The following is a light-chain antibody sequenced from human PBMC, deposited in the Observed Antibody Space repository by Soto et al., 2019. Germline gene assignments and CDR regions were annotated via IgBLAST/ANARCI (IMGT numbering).Light chain of an antibody. CDR3: SSYTSRSTIV. J-gene: IGLJ1*01. CDR1: SSDVGGYNY. CDR2: EVT. V-gene: IGLV2-14*01. Sequence: QSALTQPASVSGSPGQSITISCTGTSSDVGGYNYVSWYQQHPGKAPKLMIYEVTNRPSGVSNRFSGSKSGNTASLTISGLQAEDEDDYYRSSYTSRSTIVFRPGNKVPXL.